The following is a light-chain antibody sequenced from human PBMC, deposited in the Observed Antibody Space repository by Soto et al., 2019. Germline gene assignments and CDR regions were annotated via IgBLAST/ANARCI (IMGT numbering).Light chain of an antibody. J-gene: IGLJ2*01. CDR1: SSNVGSNT. V-gene: IGLV1-44*01. CDR2: HNN. Sequence: QAVVTQPPSASGTPGQRVTISCSGSSSNVGSNTVDWYQLLPGTAPKLLIYHNNQRPSGVPDRLSGSKSGTSASLAISGLQSEDERDYYCAVWDDTLKAVVFGGGTKVTVL. CDR3: AVWDDTLKAVV.